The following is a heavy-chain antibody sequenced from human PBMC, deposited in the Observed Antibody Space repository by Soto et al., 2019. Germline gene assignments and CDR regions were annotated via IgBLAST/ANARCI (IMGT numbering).Heavy chain of an antibody. Sequence: EVQLVESGGGLVQPGGSLRLSCAASGFTFSSYWMTWFRQAPGKGLEWVANIKQDGSEKYYVDSVKGRFTISRDNAKNSLYLQMNSLRAEDTAVYYCATHPYSSGWYCWGQGTLVTVSS. V-gene: IGHV3-7*02. CDR1: GFTFSSYW. CDR3: ATHPYSSGWYC. D-gene: IGHD6-13*01. J-gene: IGHJ4*02. CDR2: IKQDGSEK.